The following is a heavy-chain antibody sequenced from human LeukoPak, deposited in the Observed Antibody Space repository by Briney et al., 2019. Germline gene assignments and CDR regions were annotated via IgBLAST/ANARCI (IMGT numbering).Heavy chain of an antibody. CDR1: GYTFTSYG. V-gene: IGHV1-18*01. Sequence: ASVKVSCKASGYTFTSYGISWVRQAPGQGLEWMGWISAYNGNTNYAQKLQGRVTMTTDTSTSTAYMELRSPRSDDTAVYYCARIYDSSAREPPDYWGQGTLVTVSS. CDR3: ARIYDSSAREPPDY. D-gene: IGHD3-22*01. CDR2: ISAYNGNT. J-gene: IGHJ4*02.